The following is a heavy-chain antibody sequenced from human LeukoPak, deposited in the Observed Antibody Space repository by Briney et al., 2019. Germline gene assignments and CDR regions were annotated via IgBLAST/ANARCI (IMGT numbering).Heavy chain of an antibody. CDR1: GYTFTSYG. D-gene: IGHD6-13*01. CDR2: ISAYNGNT. Sequence: GASEKVSCKASGYTFTSYGISSVRQAPGHGLEWMGWISAYNGNTNYAQKLQGRVTMTTDTSTSTAYMELRSLGSDDTAVYYCARSYSSSWLDPWGQGTLVTVSS. CDR3: ARSYSSSWLDP. J-gene: IGHJ5*02. V-gene: IGHV1-18*01.